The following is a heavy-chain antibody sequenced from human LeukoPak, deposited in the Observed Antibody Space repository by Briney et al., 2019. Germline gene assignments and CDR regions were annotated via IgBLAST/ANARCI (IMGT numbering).Heavy chain of an antibody. CDR3: ARVGAIPGIDP. V-gene: IGHV4-38-2*01. CDR1: GFPISSGFS. D-gene: IGHD3-16*01. Sequence: PSETLSLTCAVFGFPISSGFSWAWIRQSPGKGLEWIACISYSATTYYKPSLESRLFISADTSNNQFSVRLTSVTAADTAVYYCARVGAIPGIDPWGQGILVTVSS. CDR2: ISYSATT. J-gene: IGHJ5*02.